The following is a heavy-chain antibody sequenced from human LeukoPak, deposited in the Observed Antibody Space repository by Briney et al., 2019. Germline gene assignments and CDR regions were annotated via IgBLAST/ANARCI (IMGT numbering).Heavy chain of an antibody. V-gene: IGHV3-74*01. Sequence: GGSLRLSCAASGFTFSSYWMHWVRQAPGKGLVWVSRINSDGSSTSYADSVKGRFTISRDNAKNTLYLQMNSLRAEDTAVYYCARGKVVVVPAASDNWFDPWGQGTLVTVSS. D-gene: IGHD2-2*01. CDR2: INSDGSST. CDR1: GFTFSSYW. CDR3: ARGKVVVVPAASDNWFDP. J-gene: IGHJ5*02.